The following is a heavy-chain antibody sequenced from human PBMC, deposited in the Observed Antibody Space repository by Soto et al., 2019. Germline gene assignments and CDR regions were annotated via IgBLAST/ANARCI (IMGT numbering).Heavy chain of an antibody. CDR1: GYTFTSYD. J-gene: IGHJ6*03. V-gene: IGHV1-8*01. Sequence: ASVKVSCKASGYTFTSYDINWVRQATGQGLEWMGWMNPNSGNTGYAQKFQGRVTMTRNTSISTAYMELSSLRSEDTAVYYCAREVVPAAIGAGGSDYYYYYYMDVWGKGTTVTVSS. CDR3: AREVVPAAIGAGGSDYYYYYYMDV. CDR2: MNPNSGNT. D-gene: IGHD2-2*01.